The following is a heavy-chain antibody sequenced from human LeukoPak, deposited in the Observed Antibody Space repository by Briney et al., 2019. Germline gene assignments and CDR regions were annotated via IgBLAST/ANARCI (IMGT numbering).Heavy chain of an antibody. D-gene: IGHD2-2*01. CDR1: GLTFSSYW. CDR3: ARVRGGYCSSISCQGAFDY. Sequence: GGSLRLSCAASGLTFSSYWMSWVRQAPGKGLEWVANIKQDGSETYYVDSVKGRFTISRDNAKNSLYLQMNSLRAEDTAVYYCARVRGGYCSSISCQGAFDYWGQGTLVTVSS. V-gene: IGHV3-7*01. CDR2: IKQDGSET. J-gene: IGHJ4*02.